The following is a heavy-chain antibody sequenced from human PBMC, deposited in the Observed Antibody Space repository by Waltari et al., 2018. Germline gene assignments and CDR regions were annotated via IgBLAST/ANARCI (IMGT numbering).Heavy chain of an antibody. V-gene: IGHV4-38-2*01. CDR3: ARPTDVFDI. Sequence: QVQLQESGPGLVKPSETLSLTCAVSGYSISSGYYWGWIRQPPGKGLEWIGSIYHSGSTYYNPSLKSRVTISVDTSKNQFSLKLSSVTAADTAVYYCARPTDVFDIWGQGTMVTVSS. CDR2: IYHSGST. CDR1: GYSISSGYY. J-gene: IGHJ3*02.